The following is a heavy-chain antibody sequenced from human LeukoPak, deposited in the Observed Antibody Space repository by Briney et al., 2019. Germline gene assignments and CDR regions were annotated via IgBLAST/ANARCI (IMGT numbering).Heavy chain of an antibody. CDR3: ARGPYSSNWYVDY. CDR2: ISRTGNSI. Sequence: GSLRLSCAASGFTLSSYEMNWVRLAPGKGLEWISYISRTGNSIYYADSVKGRFTISRDSAKNSLYLQMNSLRAEDTAVYYCARGPYSSNWYVDYWGQGTLVTVAS. V-gene: IGHV3-48*03. J-gene: IGHJ4*02. CDR1: GFTLSSYE. D-gene: IGHD6-13*01.